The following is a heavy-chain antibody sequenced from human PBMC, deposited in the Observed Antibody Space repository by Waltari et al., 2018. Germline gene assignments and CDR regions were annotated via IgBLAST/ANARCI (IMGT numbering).Heavy chain of an antibody. CDR2: ISQIATNT. V-gene: IGHV3-23*04. CDR1: GFTFSAFA. D-gene: IGHD6-19*01. J-gene: IGHJ3*01. Sequence: EEQLVESGGGLVQPGGSLRLSCLASGFTFSAFALSWVRQAPGKGLEWVSGISQIATNTAYADSVKGRFTVSRDNSKNTVYLQMNRLADDDTAIYFCAGSVRAGADAFDVWGQGTVVTVSS. CDR3: AGSVRAGADAFDV.